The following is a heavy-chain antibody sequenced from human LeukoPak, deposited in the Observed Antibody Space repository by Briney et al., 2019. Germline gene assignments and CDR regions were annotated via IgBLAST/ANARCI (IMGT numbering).Heavy chain of an antibody. V-gene: IGHV3-74*01. CDR1: GFTFSDYY. J-gene: IGHJ4*02. CDR2: ISSDGSST. D-gene: IGHD1-26*01. Sequence: GGSLRLSCAASGFTFSDYYMSWIRQVPGKGLVWVSRISSDGSSTSYADSVKGRFTISRDNAKNTLYLQMNSLRAEDTAVYYCARGLYGSPGDNWGQGTLVSVSS. CDR3: ARGLYGSPGDN.